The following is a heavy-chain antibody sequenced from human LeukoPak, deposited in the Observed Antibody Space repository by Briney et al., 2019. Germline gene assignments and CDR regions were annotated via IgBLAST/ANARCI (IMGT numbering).Heavy chain of an antibody. Sequence: SQTPSLTFAISGDSVSSNSAAWNWIRQSPSRGLEWLGRTYRSKWYNDYAVSVKSRITINPDTSKNQFSLQLNSVTPEDTAVYYCARPRDGYYWYFDLWGRGTLVTVSS. D-gene: IGHD5-24*01. V-gene: IGHV6-1*01. CDR1: GDSVSSNSAA. CDR2: TYRSKWYN. CDR3: ARPRDGYYWYFDL. J-gene: IGHJ2*01.